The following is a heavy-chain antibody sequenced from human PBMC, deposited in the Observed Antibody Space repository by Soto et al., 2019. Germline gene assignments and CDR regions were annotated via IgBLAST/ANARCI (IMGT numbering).Heavy chain of an antibody. CDR3: ARDREGYCSGCSCQNDAFDI. V-gene: IGHV1-2*04. CDR2: INPNSGGT. D-gene: IGHD2-15*01. J-gene: IGHJ3*02. Sequence: ASVKVSCKASGYTFTGYYMHLVRQAPGQGLEWMGWINPNSGGTNYAQKFQGWVTMTRDTSISTAYMELSRLRSDDTAVYYCARDREGYCSGCSCQNDAFDIWGQGTMVSVS. CDR1: GYTFTGYY.